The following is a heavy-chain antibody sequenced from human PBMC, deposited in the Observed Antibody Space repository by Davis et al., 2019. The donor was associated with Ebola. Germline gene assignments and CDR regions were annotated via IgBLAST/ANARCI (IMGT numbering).Heavy chain of an antibody. CDR1: GFIVSDKY. CDR3: ARHVNGDFWYFDL. J-gene: IGHJ2*01. V-gene: IGHV3-53*01. CDR2: IYRDERT. Sequence: GGFLRLSCAASGFIVSDKYMSWVRQAPGKGLEWVSVIYRDERTYYADSVKGRFTVSRDNSENMLYLQMSTLRAEDTAVYYCARHVNGDFWYFDLWGRGTRVTVSS. D-gene: IGHD4-17*01.